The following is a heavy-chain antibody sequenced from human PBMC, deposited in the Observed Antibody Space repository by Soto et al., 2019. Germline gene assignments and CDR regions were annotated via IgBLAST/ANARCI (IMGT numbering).Heavy chain of an antibody. CDR1: GFSFSTYW. CDR3: ATRGYCGGGSGYQVVDY. V-gene: IGHV3-7*01. D-gene: IGHD2-15*01. CDR2: IKQDGSEK. Sequence: EVQLVESGGGLVQPGGSLRLSCAASGFSFSTYWMSWVRQAPGKGLEWVANIKQDGSEKYYVDSVTARFTISRDNAKNSLYLQMNSRRGEDTAVYYCATRGYCGGGSGYQVVDYWGQGTLVVVSS. J-gene: IGHJ4*02.